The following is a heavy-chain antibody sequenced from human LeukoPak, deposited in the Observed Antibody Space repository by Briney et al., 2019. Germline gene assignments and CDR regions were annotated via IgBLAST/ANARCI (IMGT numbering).Heavy chain of an antibody. J-gene: IGHJ5*02. D-gene: IGHD3-16*01. V-gene: IGHV3-7*01. CDR3: ARLGGETTRFDL. CDR2: IKQDGILK. Sequence: PGGSLRLSCAASGFTFRSYWMSWVRQAPGRGLDWVATIKQDGILKHYVDSVKGRFTISRDNAENSLYLQMDSLRVEDTAVYYCARLGGETTRFDLWSQGALVTVSS. CDR1: GFTFRSYW.